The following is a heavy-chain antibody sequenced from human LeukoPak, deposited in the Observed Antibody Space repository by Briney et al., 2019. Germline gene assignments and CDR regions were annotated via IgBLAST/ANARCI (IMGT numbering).Heavy chain of an antibody. CDR1: GFTFSNAW. CDR3: TTGPMIVVVITPLDFGY. D-gene: IGHD3-22*01. CDR2: IKSKTDGGTT. J-gene: IGHJ4*02. Sequence: GGSLRLSCAASGFTFSNAWMSWVRQAPGKGLEWVGRIKSKTDGGTTDYAAPVKGRFTISRDDSKNTLYLRMNSLKTEDTAVYYCTTGPMIVVVITPLDFGYWGQGTLVTVSS. V-gene: IGHV3-15*01.